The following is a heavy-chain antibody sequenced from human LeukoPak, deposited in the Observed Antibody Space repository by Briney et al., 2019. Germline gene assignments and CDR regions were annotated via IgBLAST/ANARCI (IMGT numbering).Heavy chain of an antibody. Sequence: GGSLRLSCAASGFIFRNYAISWVRQAPGKGLERVSSISGSGGSTYSADSVKGRFTISRENSNNTLYLQMNSLRADDTAMYYCAKDSEATITPLSAFDIWGQGTMVTVSS. D-gene: IGHD4-23*01. J-gene: IGHJ3*02. CDR3: AKDSEATITPLSAFDI. V-gene: IGHV3-23*01. CDR1: GFIFRNYA. CDR2: ISGSGGST.